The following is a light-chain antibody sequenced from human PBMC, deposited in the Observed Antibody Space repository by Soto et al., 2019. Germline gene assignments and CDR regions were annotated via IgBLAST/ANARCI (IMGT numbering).Light chain of an antibody. CDR2: GAS. V-gene: IGKV3-20*01. CDR1: QSVSSSY. CDR3: QQYNNWPLIT. J-gene: IGKJ5*01. Sequence: EIVLTQSPGTLSLSPGERATLSCRAIQSVSSSYLAWYQQKPGQAPRLLIYGASSRATGIPDRFSGSGSGTDFTLTISSLQSEDFAIYYCQQYNNWPLITFGQGTRLEVK.